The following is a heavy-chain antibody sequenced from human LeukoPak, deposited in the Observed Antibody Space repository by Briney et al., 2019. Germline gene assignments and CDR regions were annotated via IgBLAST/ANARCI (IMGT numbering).Heavy chain of an antibody. V-gene: IGHV1-8*01. D-gene: IGHD3-22*01. J-gene: IGHJ4*02. CDR2: MNPNSGNT. CDR3: ARGRHYYDSSGYIQPFS. CDR1: GYTFTNYD. Sequence: ASVKVSCKASGYTFTNYDINWVRQATGQGLEWMGWMNPNSGNTGYAQKFQGRVTMTRDTSISTAYMELSRLRSDDTAVYYCARGRHYYDSSGYIQPFSWGQGTLVTVSS.